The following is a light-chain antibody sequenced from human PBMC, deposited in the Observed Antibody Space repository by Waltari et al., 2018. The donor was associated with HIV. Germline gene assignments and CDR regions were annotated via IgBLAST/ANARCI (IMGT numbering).Light chain of an antibody. CDR2: DAS. CDR1: HSLRTH. J-gene: IGKJ5*01. Sequence: EVVMTQSPATMSVSPGDRVTLSCKTSHSLRTHVALHQQRPGQAPQPLIYDASTRAPDIPTRFSGSGSGTQFSLTITDMKSDDFAVYYCQQYANWPITFGRGTRL. V-gene: IGKV3D-15*01. CDR3: QQYANWPIT.